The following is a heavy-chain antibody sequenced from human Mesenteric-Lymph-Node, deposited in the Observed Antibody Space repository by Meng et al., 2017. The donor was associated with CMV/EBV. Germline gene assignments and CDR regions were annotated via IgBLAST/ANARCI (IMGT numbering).Heavy chain of an antibody. V-gene: IGHV1-69*10. Sequence: SVKVSCKASGGTFSSYAISWVRQALGQGLEWMGGIVPTLGIADNAQKFQGRVTITADKSTSTAFMELSSLRSEDTAVYYCARDGGVSYGVVEQLASPSGWFDLWGQGTLVTVSS. J-gene: IGHJ5*02. CDR2: IVPTLGIA. D-gene: IGHD6-6*01. CDR3: ARDGGVSYGVVEQLASPSGWFDL. CDR1: GGTFSSYA.